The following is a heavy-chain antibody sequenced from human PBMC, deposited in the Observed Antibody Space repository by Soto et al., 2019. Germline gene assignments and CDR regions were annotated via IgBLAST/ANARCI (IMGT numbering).Heavy chain of an antibody. D-gene: IGHD3-16*02. CDR2: ISFSGFTT. Sequence: SLRLSCAASGFTFNDYAMSWVRQAPGKGLEWVSVISFSGFTTYYADSVKGRFTISRDNSRNTLYLQMNSLRAEDTAVYYCAKAGLRLEELSNRGPFDYWGQGSLVTVSS. V-gene: IGHV3-23*01. J-gene: IGHJ4*02. CDR3: AKAGLRLEELSNRGPFDY. CDR1: GFTFNDYA.